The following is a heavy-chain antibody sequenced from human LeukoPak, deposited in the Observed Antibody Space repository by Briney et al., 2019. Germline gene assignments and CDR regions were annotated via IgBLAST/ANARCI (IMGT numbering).Heavy chain of an antibody. D-gene: IGHD1-26*01. CDR2: IYTSGST. J-gene: IGHJ4*02. CDR1: GGSISSYY. CDR3: ARDSPLQSGSYSFDY. Sequence: SETLSLTCTVSGGSISSYYWSWIRQPAGKGLEWIGRIYTSGSTNYNPSLKSRVTMSVDTSKNQFSLQLNSVTPEDTAVYYCARDSPLQSGSYSFDYWGQGTLVTVSS. V-gene: IGHV4-4*07.